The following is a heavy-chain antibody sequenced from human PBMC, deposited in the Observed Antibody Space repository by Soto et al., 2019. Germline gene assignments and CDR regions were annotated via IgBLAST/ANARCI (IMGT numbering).Heavy chain of an antibody. Sequence: QVQPVQPGAEVKKPGASVKVSCKVSGDTINELSFYWLRQAPGKGLEWMGGFYPEEGETIYAQKFQGRVTRTEDTSTDTAYMGLSSLRSEDTAVYYCTARPMDFPGENWFDPWGQGTLVTVSS. J-gene: IGHJ5*02. CDR3: TARPMDFPGENWFDP. D-gene: IGHD1-26*01. CDR1: GDTINELS. CDR2: FYPEEGET. V-gene: IGHV1-24*01.